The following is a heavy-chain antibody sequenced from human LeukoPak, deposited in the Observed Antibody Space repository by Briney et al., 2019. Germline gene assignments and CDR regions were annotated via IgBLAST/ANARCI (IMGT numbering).Heavy chain of an antibody. Sequence: PSQTLPLTCTVSGGSISSGSYYWSWIRQPAGKGLEWIGRIYTSGSTNYNPSLKSRVTISVDTSKNQFSLKLSSVTAADTAVYYCARGTRDDAFDIWGQGTMVTVSS. D-gene: IGHD1-1*01. J-gene: IGHJ3*02. CDR2: IYTSGST. V-gene: IGHV4-61*02. CDR3: ARGTRDDAFDI. CDR1: GGSISSGSYY.